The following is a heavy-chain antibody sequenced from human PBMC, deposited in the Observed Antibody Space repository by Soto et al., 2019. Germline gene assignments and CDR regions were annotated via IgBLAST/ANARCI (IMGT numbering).Heavy chain of an antibody. J-gene: IGHJ4*02. CDR1: GGSISSGGYS. CDR3: AREGYYYDSSGSTGSYFDY. Sequence: SETLSLTCAVSGGSISSGGYSWSWIRQPPGKGLEWIGYIYHSGSTYYNPSLKSRVTISVDRSKNQFSLKLSSVTAADTAVYYCAREGYYYDSSGSTGSYFDYWGQGTLVTVSS. V-gene: IGHV4-30-2*01. CDR2: IYHSGST. D-gene: IGHD3-22*01.